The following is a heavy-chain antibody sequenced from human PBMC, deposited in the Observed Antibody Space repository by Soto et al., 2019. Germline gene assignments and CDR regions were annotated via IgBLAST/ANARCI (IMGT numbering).Heavy chain of an antibody. V-gene: IGHV3-23*01. Sequence: EVQMLESGGGLVQPGGSLRLSCAASGFTFSAYAMTWVRQAPGRGLEWVSGISGGGGTTHYADSVKGRFTISRDNSKNTLNLHVNKLSAEDTAVYYCAKDRNWDHRGAFDFWGQGTMVTVSS. D-gene: IGHD1-26*01. CDR2: ISGGGGTT. CDR3: AKDRNWDHRGAFDF. CDR1: GFTFSAYA. J-gene: IGHJ3*01.